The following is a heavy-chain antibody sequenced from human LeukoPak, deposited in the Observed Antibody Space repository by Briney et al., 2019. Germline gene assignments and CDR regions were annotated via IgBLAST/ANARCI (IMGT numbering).Heavy chain of an antibody. Sequence: SVKVSCKASGGTFSSYAISWVRQAPGQGLEWMGRIIPILGIANYAQKFQGRVTITADKSTSTAYMELSSLRSEDTAVYYCARERAAPAGGFDPWGQGTLVTVSS. CDR1: GGTFSSYA. CDR2: IIPILGIA. CDR3: ARERAAPAGGFDP. J-gene: IGHJ5*02. V-gene: IGHV1-69*04. D-gene: IGHD6-13*01.